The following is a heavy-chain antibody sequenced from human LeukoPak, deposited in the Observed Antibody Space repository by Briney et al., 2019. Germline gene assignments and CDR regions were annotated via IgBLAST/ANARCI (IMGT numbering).Heavy chain of an antibody. CDR1: GGSISSYY. J-gene: IGHJ2*01. V-gene: IGHV4-59*01. D-gene: IGHD3-22*01. CDR3: ARGTLYYDSSGYTWYFDL. CDR2: IYYSGST. Sequence: SETLSLTCTVSGGSISSYYWSWIRQPPGEGLEWIGYIYYSGSTNYNPSLKSRVTISVDTSKNQFSLKLSSVTAADTAVYYCARGTLYYDSSGYTWYFDLWGRGTLVTVSS.